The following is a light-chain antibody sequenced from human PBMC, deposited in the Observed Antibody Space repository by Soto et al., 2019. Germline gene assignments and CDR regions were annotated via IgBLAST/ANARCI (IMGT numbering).Light chain of an antibody. J-gene: IGKJ1*01. V-gene: IGKV1-5*03. Sequence: DIQMTQSPSTLSASAGDRVTITCRASQSISSWLAWYQQKPGKAPRLLIYKASSLESGVPSRFSGSGSGTEFTLTISSRQTDDFATYYCQHYISAPWTFGQGTKVEI. CDR2: KAS. CDR1: QSISSW. CDR3: QHYISAPWT.